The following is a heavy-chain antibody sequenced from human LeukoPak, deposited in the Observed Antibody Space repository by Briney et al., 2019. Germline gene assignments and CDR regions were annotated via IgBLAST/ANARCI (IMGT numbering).Heavy chain of an antibody. CDR1: GFTFSSYA. V-gene: IGHV3-23*01. Sequence: GGSLRLSCAASGFTFSSYAMSWVRQAPGKGLEWVSAISGSGGSTYYADSVKGRFTISRDNSKNTLYLQMNSLRAEDTAVYYCATGGRLVENGYWGQGTLVTVSS. CDR3: ATGGRLVENGY. D-gene: IGHD6-19*01. CDR2: ISGSGGST. J-gene: IGHJ4*02.